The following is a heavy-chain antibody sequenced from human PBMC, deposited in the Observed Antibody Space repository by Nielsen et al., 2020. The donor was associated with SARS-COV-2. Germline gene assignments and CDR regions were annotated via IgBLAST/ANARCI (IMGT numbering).Heavy chain of an antibody. J-gene: IGHJ6*03. CDR2: INPSGGST. D-gene: IGHD2-2*01. CDR3: AREDIVVVPAANGGYYYYYYMDV. Sequence: WVRQAPGQGLEWMGIINPSGGSTSYAQKFQGRVTMTRDTSTSTAYMELSSLRSEDTAVYYCAREDIVVVPAANGGYYYYYYMDVWGKGTTVTISS. V-gene: IGHV1-46*01.